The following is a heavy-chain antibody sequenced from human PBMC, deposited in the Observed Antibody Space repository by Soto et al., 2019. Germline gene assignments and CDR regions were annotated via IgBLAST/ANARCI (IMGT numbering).Heavy chain of an antibody. CDR2: IYWDDDK. D-gene: IGHD6-19*01. V-gene: IGHV2-5*02. J-gene: IGHJ4*02. CDR3: AHSVVAGLGYYFDY. CDR1: GFSLSSTRVA. Sequence: QITLKESGPTLVKPTQTLTLTCTFSGFSLSSTRVAVGWIRQPPGKALEWLALIYWDDDKRYSPFLKSRLTIPKNTPXNQVVLTMTNMDPVDTATYYCAHSVVAGLGYYFDYWGQGTLVTVSS.